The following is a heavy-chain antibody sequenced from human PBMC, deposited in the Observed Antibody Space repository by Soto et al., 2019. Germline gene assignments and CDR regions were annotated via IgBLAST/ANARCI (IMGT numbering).Heavy chain of an antibody. V-gene: IGHV6-1*01. CDR3: ARDPSGGHSSSWYYFDY. CDR1: GDSVSSNSAA. D-gene: IGHD6-13*01. J-gene: IGHJ4*02. Sequence: QSQTLSLTCAISGDSVSSNSAAWNWIRQSPSRGLEWLGRTYYRSKWYNDYAVSVKSRITINPDTSKNQFSLQLNSVTPEDTAVYYCARDPSGGHSSSWYYFDYWGQGTLVTVSS. CDR2: TYYRSKWYN.